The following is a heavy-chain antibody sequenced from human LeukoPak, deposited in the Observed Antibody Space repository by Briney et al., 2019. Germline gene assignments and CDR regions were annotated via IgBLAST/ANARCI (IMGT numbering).Heavy chain of an antibody. CDR2: INPNRGGT. J-gene: IGHJ4*02. CDR3: ARGGYSYGAGYFDY. V-gene: IGHV1-2*02. Sequence: ASVKVSCKASGYTFTGYYMHWVRQAPGQGLEWMGWINPNRGGTNYAQKFQGRVTMTRDTSISTAYMELSRLRSDDTAVYYCARGGYSYGAGYFDYWGQGTLVTVSS. D-gene: IGHD5-18*01. CDR1: GYTFTGYY.